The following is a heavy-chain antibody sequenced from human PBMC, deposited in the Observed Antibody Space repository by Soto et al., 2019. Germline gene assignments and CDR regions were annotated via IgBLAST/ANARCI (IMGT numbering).Heavy chain of an antibody. Sequence: PGESLKISCQGSGYSFASYWIGWVRQMPGKDLEWMGIIYPGDSDTRYCPSFQGQVTISADKSLRTAYLQWTSLKASDTALYYCARTRSFTLGFYYDGMDVWGQGTTVTVSS. V-gene: IGHV5-51*01. CDR1: GYSFASYW. J-gene: IGHJ6*02. CDR3: ARTRSFTLGFYYDGMDV. D-gene: IGHD6-6*01. CDR2: IYPGDSDT.